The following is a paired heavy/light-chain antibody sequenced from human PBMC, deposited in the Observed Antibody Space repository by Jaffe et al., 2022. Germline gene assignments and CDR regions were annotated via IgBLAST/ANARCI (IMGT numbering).Heavy chain of an antibody. CDR2: IIPIFGTA. Sequence: QVQLVQSGAEVKKPGSSVKVSCKASGGTFSSYAISWVRQAPGQGLEWMGGIIPIFGTANYAQKFQGRVTITTDESTSTAYMELSSLRSEDTAVYYCASVRPGDTMMVWGGYYMDVWGKGTTVTVSS. V-gene: IGHV1-69*05. J-gene: IGHJ6*03. D-gene: IGHD3-22*01. CDR3: ASVRPGDTMMVWGGYYMDV. CDR1: GGTFSSYA.
Light chain of an antibody. CDR2: GAS. J-gene: IGKJ5*01. CDR3: QQYNNWPPAIT. CDR1: QSVSSN. Sequence: EIVMTQSPATLSVSPGERATLSCRASQSVSSNLAWYQQKPGQAPRLLIYGASTRATGIPARFSGSGSGTEFTLTISSLQSEDFAVYYCQQYNNWPPAITFGQGTRLEIK. V-gene: IGKV3-15*01.